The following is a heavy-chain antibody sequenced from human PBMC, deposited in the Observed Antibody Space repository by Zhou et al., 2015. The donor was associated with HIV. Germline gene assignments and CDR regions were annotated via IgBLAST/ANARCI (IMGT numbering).Heavy chain of an antibody. Sequence: QVQLVESGGGVVQPGRSLRLSCAASGFSFSSYGMHWVRQAPGKGLECVSSISGSGTSTYYADSVKGQFTISRDNSKNTLFLQMNSLRAEDTAVYYCANLRRGYWGQGTLVTVSS. CDR2: ISGSGTST. CDR3: ANLRRGY. J-gene: IGHJ4*02. CDR1: GFSFSSYG. V-gene: IGHV3-NL1*01.